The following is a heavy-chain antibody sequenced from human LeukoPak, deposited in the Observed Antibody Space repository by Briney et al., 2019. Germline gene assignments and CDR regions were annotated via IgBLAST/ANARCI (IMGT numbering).Heavy chain of an antibody. CDR1: GGSISSGGYY. CDR2: IYYSGST. CDR3: ARAAHYGSGSIDAFDI. V-gene: IGHV4-31*03. J-gene: IGHJ3*02. D-gene: IGHD3-10*01. Sequence: SQTLSLTCTVSGGSISSGGYYWSWIRQHPGKGLEWIGYIYYSGSTYYNPSLKSRVTISVDTSKNQFSLKLSSVTAADTAVYYCARAAHYGSGSIDAFDIWGQGTMVTVSS.